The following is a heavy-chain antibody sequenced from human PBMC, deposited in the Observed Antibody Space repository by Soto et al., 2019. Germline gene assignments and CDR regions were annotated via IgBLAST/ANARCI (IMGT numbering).Heavy chain of an antibody. V-gene: IGHV3-72*01. D-gene: IGHD2-21*01. CDR1: GFTFSDHY. J-gene: IGHJ2*01. CDR3: ARVRLDRPSWSFDL. Sequence: EVQLVESGGGLVQPGGSLRLSCAASGFTFSDHYMDWVRQAPGKGLEWVGRIRNNVNSYTTEYAASVKGSFTISRDDSNNSLYLQMNSLTIEDTAVYYCARVRLDRPSWSFDLGGRGTLVTVSS. CDR2: IRNNVNSYTT.